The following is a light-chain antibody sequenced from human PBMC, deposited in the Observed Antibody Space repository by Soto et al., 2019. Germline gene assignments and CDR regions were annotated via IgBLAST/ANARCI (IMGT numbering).Light chain of an antibody. Sequence: QSVLTQPPSASGTPGQRVTISCSGSSSNIGSNYVYWYQQLPGTAPKLLIYRNSQRPSGVPDRFSGSKSGTSASLAISGLRSEDEAVYYCAAWDDSLGGYVFGTGTKLTVL. V-gene: IGLV1-47*01. CDR2: RNS. CDR1: SSNIGSNY. J-gene: IGLJ1*01. CDR3: AAWDDSLGGYV.